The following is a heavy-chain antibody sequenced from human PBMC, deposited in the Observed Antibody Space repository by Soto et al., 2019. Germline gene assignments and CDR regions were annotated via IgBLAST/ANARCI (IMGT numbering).Heavy chain of an antibody. V-gene: IGHV3-30*18. Sequence: QVQLVESGGGVVQPGRSLRLSCAASGFIFNSYGMHWVRQAPGKGLAWVAVISHDESNRYYVESVKGRFTISRDNSKNTLYLQMDSLRAEDTAVYYCAKARITMVRGVPEYWGQGTLVTVSS. CDR2: ISHDESNR. CDR1: GFIFNSYG. J-gene: IGHJ4*02. D-gene: IGHD3-10*01. CDR3: AKARITMVRGVPEY.